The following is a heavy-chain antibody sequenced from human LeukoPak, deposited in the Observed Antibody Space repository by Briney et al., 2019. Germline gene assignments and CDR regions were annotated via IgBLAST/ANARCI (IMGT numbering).Heavy chain of an antibody. V-gene: IGHV4-34*01. D-gene: IGHD6-19*01. CDR3: ARQGARSSGWYGIAY. CDR2: INHSGST. CDR1: GGSFSGYY. Sequence: SETLSLTCAVYGGSFSGYYWSWIRQPPGKGLEWIGEINHSGSTNYNPSLKSRVTISVDTSKNQFSLKLSSVTAADTAVYYCARQGARSSGWYGIAYWGQGTLATVSS. J-gene: IGHJ4*02.